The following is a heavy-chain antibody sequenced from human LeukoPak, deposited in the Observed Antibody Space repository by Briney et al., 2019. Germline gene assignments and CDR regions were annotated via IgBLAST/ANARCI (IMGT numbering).Heavy chain of an antibody. V-gene: IGHV1-8*01. Sequence: GASVKVSCKASGYTFTSYDINWVRQATGQGLEWMGWMNPNSGNTGYAQKFQGRVTMTRNTSISTAYMELSSLRSEDTAVYYCARGSVATITFYYYYGMDVRGQGTTVTVSS. CDR3: ARGSVATITFYYYYGMDV. CDR1: GYTFTSYD. J-gene: IGHJ6*02. D-gene: IGHD5-12*01. CDR2: MNPNSGNT.